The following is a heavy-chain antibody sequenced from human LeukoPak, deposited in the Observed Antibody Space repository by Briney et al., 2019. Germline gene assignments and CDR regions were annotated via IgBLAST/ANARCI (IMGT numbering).Heavy chain of an antibody. CDR3: ARNPENYDFWSGYFDY. D-gene: IGHD3-3*01. V-gene: IGHV4-59*01. Sequence: PSETLSLTXTVSGGSISSYYWSWIRQPPGKGLEWIGYIYYSGSTNYNPSLKSRVTISVDTSKNQFSLKLSSVTAADTAVYYCARNPENYDFWSGYFDYWGQGTLVTVSS. CDR1: GGSISSYY. CDR2: IYYSGST. J-gene: IGHJ4*02.